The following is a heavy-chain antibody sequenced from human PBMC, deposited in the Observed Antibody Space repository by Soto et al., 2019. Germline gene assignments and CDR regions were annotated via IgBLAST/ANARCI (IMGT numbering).Heavy chain of an antibody. J-gene: IGHJ4*02. Sequence: QVQLVESGGGVVQPGRSLRLSCAASGFTFSSYGMHWVRQAPGKGLEWVAVISYDGSNKYYADSVKGRFTISRDNSKNTLYLQMNSLRAEDTAVYYCAKERNELLWFGELDYWGQGTLVTVSS. D-gene: IGHD3-10*01. CDR3: AKERNELLWFGELDY. CDR1: GFTFSSYG. V-gene: IGHV3-30*18. CDR2: ISYDGSNK.